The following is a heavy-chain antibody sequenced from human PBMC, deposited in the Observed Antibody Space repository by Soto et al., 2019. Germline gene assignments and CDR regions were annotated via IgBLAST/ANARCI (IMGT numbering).Heavy chain of an antibody. CDR2: ISAYNGNT. V-gene: IGHV1-18*04. Sequence: QVQLVQSGAEVKKPGASVKVSCKASGYTFTSYGISWVRQAPGQGLEWMGWISAYNGNTNYAQKLQGRVTMTTDTSTSTAYMELRSLRSDDTAVYYCARDPPRIAVAGTRAFDIWGQWTMVTVSS. CDR3: ARDPPRIAVAGTRAFDI. D-gene: IGHD6-19*01. CDR1: GYTFTSYG. J-gene: IGHJ3*02.